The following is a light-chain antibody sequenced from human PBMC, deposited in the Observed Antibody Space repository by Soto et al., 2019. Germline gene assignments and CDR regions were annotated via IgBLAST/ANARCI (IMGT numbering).Light chain of an antibody. CDR2: SAS. Sequence: AIQMTQSPSSLSASVGDRVTITCRASQDIKNDLGWYQQKPGRAPKLLMYSASTLHTEVPSRLSGSGSGSDFTLTISSPLPEDFATYYCLQDFSYPYTFGQGTKQEIK. V-gene: IGKV1-6*01. CDR3: LQDFSYPYT. J-gene: IGKJ2*01. CDR1: QDIKND.